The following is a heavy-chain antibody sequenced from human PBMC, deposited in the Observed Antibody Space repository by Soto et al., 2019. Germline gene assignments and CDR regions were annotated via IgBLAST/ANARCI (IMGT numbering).Heavy chain of an antibody. CDR1: GGSISSYYW. J-gene: IGHJ6*03. CDR2: IYWDDDK. Sequence: TLSLTCTVSGGSISSYYWSWIRQPPGKALEWLALIYWDDDKRYSPSLKSRLTITKDTSKNQVVLTMTNMDPVDTATYYCAHALYSSSWYGVHYYMDVWGKGTTVTVSS. CDR3: AHALYSSSWYGVHYYMDV. V-gene: IGHV2-5*08. D-gene: IGHD6-13*01.